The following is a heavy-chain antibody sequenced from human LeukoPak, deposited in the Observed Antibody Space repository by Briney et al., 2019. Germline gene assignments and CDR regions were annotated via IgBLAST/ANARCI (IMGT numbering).Heavy chain of an antibody. J-gene: IGHJ6*03. D-gene: IGHD5-12*01. CDR3: AKDGVATSYYYYYMDV. CDR1: GFTFDDYA. CDR2: ISWNSGSI. V-gene: IGHV3-9*01. Sequence: PGGSLRLSCAASGFTFDDYAMHWVRQAPGKGLEWVSGISWNSGSIGYADSVKGRFTISRGNAKNSLYLQMNSLRAEDTALYYCAKDGVATSYYYYYMDVWGKGTTVTISS.